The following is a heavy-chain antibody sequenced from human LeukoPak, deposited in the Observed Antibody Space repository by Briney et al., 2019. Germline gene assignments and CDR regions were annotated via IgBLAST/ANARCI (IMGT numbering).Heavy chain of an antibody. CDR1: GYTFTSYD. V-gene: IGHV1-8*01. D-gene: IGHD2-2*02. CDR3: ARVAAEVVGVPGAIGFGWLRRDYYYMDV. Sequence: ASVKVSCKASGYTFTSYDINWVRQATGQGLEWMGWMNPNSGNTGYAQKFQGRVTMTRNTSIGTVYMELSSLRSEDTAVYYCARVAAEVVGVPGAIGFGWLRRDYYYMDVWGKGTTVTVSS. CDR2: MNPNSGNT. J-gene: IGHJ6*03.